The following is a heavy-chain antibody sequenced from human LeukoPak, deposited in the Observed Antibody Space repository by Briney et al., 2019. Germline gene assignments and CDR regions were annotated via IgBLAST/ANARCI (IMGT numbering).Heavy chain of an antibody. CDR3: FYYMDV. V-gene: IGHV5-51*01. CDR1: GYSFTSYW. CDR2: IYPGDSDT. J-gene: IGHJ6*03. Sequence: GESLKISCKGSGYSFTSYWIGWVRQMPGKGLEWIGIIYPGDSDTRYSPSFQGQVTISAGKSISTAYLQWSSLKASDTATYFYFYYMDVWGKGTTVTVSS.